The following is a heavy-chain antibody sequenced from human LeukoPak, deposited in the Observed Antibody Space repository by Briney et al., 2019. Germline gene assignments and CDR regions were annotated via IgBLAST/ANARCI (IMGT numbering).Heavy chain of an antibody. Sequence: GESLKISCQGSGYSFTSYWIGWVRQMPGKGLEWMGIIYPGDSDTRYSPSFQGQVTISADKSISTAYLQWSSLKASDTAMYYCARQKWTYYDILTGSLDAFDIWGQGTMVTVPS. CDR2: IYPGDSDT. D-gene: IGHD3-9*01. J-gene: IGHJ3*02. V-gene: IGHV5-51*01. CDR3: ARQKWTYYDILTGSLDAFDI. CDR1: GYSFTSYW.